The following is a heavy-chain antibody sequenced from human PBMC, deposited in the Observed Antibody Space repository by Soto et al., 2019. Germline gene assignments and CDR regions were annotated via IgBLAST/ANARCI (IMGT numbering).Heavy chain of an antibody. V-gene: IGHV3-30*03. CDR1: GFTFGSHG. J-gene: IGHJ6*02. Sequence: QVQLVESGGGLVQPGGSLRLTCVASGFTFGSHGMHWVRQAPGKGLEWVAVISYDETNEHYVDSVKGRLTISRDNSKSILYLQMNRLRPEDTAXXXXXXXXXTTISDYGMDVWGQGTTV. CDR3: XXXXXTTISDYGMDV. CDR2: ISYDETNE.